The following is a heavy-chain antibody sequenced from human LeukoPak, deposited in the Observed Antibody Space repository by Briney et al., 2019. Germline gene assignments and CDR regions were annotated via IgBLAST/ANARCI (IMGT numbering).Heavy chain of an antibody. CDR1: GGSVSSSTYD. V-gene: IGHV4-39*01. D-gene: IGHD2-2*01. CDR3: VRRVLSFSRPSNFDY. J-gene: IGHJ4*02. Sequence: SETLSLTCSVSGGSVSSSTYDWGWIRQPPGKGLEWIGNIYYSGTTYYNPSLKNRVTISIDTSKKQFSLKLTSVTAADTAVYYCVRRVLSFSRPSNFDYWGQGILVTLSS. CDR2: IYYSGTT.